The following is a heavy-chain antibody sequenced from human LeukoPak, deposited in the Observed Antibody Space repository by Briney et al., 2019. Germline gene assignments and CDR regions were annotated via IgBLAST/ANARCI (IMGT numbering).Heavy chain of an antibody. CDR2: IHASGGT. Sequence: SETLSLTCSVSGGSITGYYWSWIRQPPGKGLEWLGYIHASGGTNYSPRSRVTMSLDTSKKQFSLNLTSVTAADTAVYYCARGGAVVPGALRFWGQGTLVTVSS. CDR1: GGSITGYY. CDR3: ARGGAVVPGALRF. V-gene: IGHV4-4*09. J-gene: IGHJ4*02. D-gene: IGHD2-2*01.